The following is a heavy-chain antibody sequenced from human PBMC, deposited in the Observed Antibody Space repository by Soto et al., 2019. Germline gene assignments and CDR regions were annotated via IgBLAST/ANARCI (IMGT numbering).Heavy chain of an antibody. Sequence: GGSLRLSCAASGFTFSSYGMHWVRQAPGEGLEWVAVVWYDGSNKYYAESVKGRFTISRDNSNNTLYLQMNSLRAEDTAVYYCARDSHVGSGWQLTADYWGQGTLVTVSS. V-gene: IGHV3-33*01. J-gene: IGHJ4*02. CDR3: ARDSHVGSGWQLTADY. CDR2: VWYDGSNK. D-gene: IGHD6-19*01. CDR1: GFTFSSYG.